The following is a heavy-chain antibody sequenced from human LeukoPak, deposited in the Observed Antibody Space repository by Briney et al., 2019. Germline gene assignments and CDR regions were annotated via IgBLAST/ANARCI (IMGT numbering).Heavy chain of an antibody. D-gene: IGHD2-2*01. CDR2: ISSSSTI. V-gene: IGHV3-48*01. CDR1: GFTFSSYS. CDR3: ARDKGAAAMRWFDP. J-gene: IGHJ5*02. Sequence: GGSLRLSCAPSGFTFSSYSMNWVRQAPGKGLEWVSYISSSSTIYYADSVKGRFTISRDNAKNSLYLQMNSLRAEDTAVYYCARDKGAAAMRWFDPWGQGTLVTVSS.